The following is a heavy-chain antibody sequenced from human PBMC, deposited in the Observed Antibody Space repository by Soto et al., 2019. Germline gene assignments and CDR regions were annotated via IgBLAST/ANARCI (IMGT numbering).Heavy chain of an antibody. CDR3: ARHGNTVTTGYYYGMDA. J-gene: IGHJ6*02. D-gene: IGHD4-17*01. V-gene: IGHV4-39*01. Sequence: PSETLSLTCTVSGASISSSNYYWGWIRQPPGRGLEWIGTMYYSGRTYYNPSLKSRVTTSVDTSKNQFSLKLSAVTATDTAVYYCARHGNTVTTGYYYGMDAWGQGTTVTVSS. CDR2: MYYSGRT. CDR1: GASISSSNYY.